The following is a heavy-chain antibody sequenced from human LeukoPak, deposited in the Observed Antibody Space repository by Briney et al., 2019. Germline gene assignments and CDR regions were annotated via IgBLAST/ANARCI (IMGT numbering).Heavy chain of an antibody. V-gene: IGHV3-66*02. J-gene: IGHJ4*02. CDR3: ASGLVRSDYWGYFDY. Sequence: PGGSLRISCAASGFTVSSNYMSWVRQAPGKGLEWVSVIYSGGSTYYADSVKGRFTISRDNSKNILYLQMSSMRAEDTAVYYCASGLVRSDYWGYFDYWGQGTLVTVSS. CDR1: GFTVSSNY. CDR2: IYSGGST. D-gene: IGHD3-22*01.